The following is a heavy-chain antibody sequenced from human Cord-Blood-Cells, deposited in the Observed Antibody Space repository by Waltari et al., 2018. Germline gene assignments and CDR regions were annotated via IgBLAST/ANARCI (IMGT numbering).Heavy chain of an antibody. CDR2: ISGSGGST. J-gene: IGHJ4*02. D-gene: IGHD6-13*01. CDR3: AKDLVGYSSSWDY. V-gene: IGHV3-23*01. Sequence: EVQLLESGGGLVEPGGSLSISCPATGFTFRRYALSLVVRAPGKGLEWVSAISGSGGSTYYADSVKGRFTISRDNSKNTLYLQMNSLRAEDTAVYYCAKDLVGYSSSWDYWGQGTLVTVSS. CDR1: GFTFRRYA.